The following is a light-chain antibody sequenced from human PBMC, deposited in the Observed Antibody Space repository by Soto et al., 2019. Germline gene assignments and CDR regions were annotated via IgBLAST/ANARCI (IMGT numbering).Light chain of an antibody. CDR2: GAS. V-gene: IGKV3-20*01. CDR1: QSVSSRY. Sequence: EIVLTQSPGTLSLSPGERATLSCRASQSVSSRYLAWYQQKPGQAPRFLIYGASSRATGISDRFSGSGSGTDFSLTISRLEPEDFALYYAQHYRSSPPITFGRGTRLEIK. CDR3: QHYRSSPPIT. J-gene: IGKJ5*01.